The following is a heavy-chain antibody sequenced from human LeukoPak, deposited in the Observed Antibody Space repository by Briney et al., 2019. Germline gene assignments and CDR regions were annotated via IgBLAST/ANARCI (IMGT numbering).Heavy chain of an antibody. D-gene: IGHD2-2*01. CDR2: ISSSSSYI. V-gene: IGHV3-21*01. CDR1: GFTFSSYS. J-gene: IGHJ4*02. Sequence: PGGSLRLSCAASGFTFSSYSMNWVRQAPGKGLEWVSSISSSSSYIYYADSVKGRFTISRDNAKNTLYLQMNSLRAEDTAVYYCARGRSGIVVVPAAPLPFFDYWGQGTLVTVSS. CDR3: ARGRSGIVVVPAAPLPFFDY.